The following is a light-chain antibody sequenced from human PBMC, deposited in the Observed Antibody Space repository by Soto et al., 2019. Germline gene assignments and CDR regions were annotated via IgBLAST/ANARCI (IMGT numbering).Light chain of an antibody. CDR3: QQYNNWPTIT. V-gene: IGKV1D-13*01. CDR2: DAS. Sequence: IQMTQSPSSLSASVGDRVTITCRASQGISNYLAWYQQKPGKAPKLLTYDASSLESGVPSRFSGSGSGTEFTLTISSLQSEDFAVYYCQQYNNWPTITFGQGTRLEI. CDR1: QGISNY. J-gene: IGKJ5*01.